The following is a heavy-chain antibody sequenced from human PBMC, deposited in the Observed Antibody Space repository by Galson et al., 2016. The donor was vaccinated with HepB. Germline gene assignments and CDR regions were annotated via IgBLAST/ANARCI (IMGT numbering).Heavy chain of an antibody. V-gene: IGHV3-30*04. CDR2: ISFGGSND. CDR1: GFSFSSYA. Sequence: SLRLSCAASGFSFSSYAMHWVRQAPGKGLEWVAVISFGGSNDYYADSVEGRFTISRDNSENTLYLQMNSLRAEDTAVYYCTRDRRSLAYCDGDCRSGWYFDVWGRGSLVTVSS. CDR3: TRDRRSLAYCDGDCRSGWYFDV. J-gene: IGHJ2*01. D-gene: IGHD2-21*02.